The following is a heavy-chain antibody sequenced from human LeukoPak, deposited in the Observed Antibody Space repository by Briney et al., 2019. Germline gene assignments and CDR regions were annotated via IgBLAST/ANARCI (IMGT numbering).Heavy chain of an antibody. CDR2: INPDAGTK. D-gene: IGHD1/OR15-1a*01. J-gene: IGHJ4*02. V-gene: IGHV3-7*01. CDR1: GFTFSTYW. Sequence: PGGSLTLSCETSGFTFSTYWMSWVRQAPGKGLEWVASINPDAGTKHYLDSVKGRFTISRGNPQNSLYLHMYGLGAGDTAVYYCAKLIGTFTTYDYWGQGALVTVSS. CDR3: AKLIGTFTTYDY.